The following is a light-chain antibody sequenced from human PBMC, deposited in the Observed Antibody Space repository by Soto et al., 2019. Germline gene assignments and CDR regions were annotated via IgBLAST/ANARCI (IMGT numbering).Light chain of an antibody. CDR2: DDT. CDR1: TSNLGNNY. J-gene: IGLJ1*01. V-gene: IGLV1-51*01. Sequence: QSVLAQPPSVSAAPGQRVTVSCSTTTSNLGNNYISWYQHLPGAAPRLLIYDDTERPSGIPDRFSGSRSATSATLGIAGLQTGDEADYFCGAWDPSLNAYRFGTGTKLTVL. CDR3: GAWDPSLNAYR.